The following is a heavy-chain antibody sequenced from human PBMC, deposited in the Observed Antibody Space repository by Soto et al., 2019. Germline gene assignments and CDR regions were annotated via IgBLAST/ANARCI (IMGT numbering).Heavy chain of an antibody. Sequence: EVQLVESGGGLVQPGGSLRLSCAASGFTFSSYWMSWVRQAPGQGLEWVANIKQDGSEKYYVDSVKGRLTISRDNAKNSLYRQMNSLRAEDTAVYYCARGGYYIWGSYDYWGQGTLVTVSS. D-gene: IGHD3-16*01. CDR1: GFTFSSYW. CDR3: ARGGYYIWGSYDY. V-gene: IGHV3-7*01. CDR2: IKQDGSEK. J-gene: IGHJ4*02.